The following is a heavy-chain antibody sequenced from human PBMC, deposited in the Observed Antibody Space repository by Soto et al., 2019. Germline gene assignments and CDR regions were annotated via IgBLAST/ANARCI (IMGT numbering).Heavy chain of an antibody. CDR3: AKDTGYQLPQRSAAARPPDY. D-gene: IGHD2-2*01. Sequence: EVQLVESGGGLVQPGRSLRLSCAASGFTFDDYAMHWVRQAPGKGLEWVSGISWNSGSIGYADSVKGRFTISRDNAKNSLYLQMNSLRAEDTALYYCAKDTGYQLPQRSAAARPPDYWGQGTLVTVSS. CDR1: GFTFDDYA. J-gene: IGHJ4*02. V-gene: IGHV3-9*01. CDR2: ISWNSGSI.